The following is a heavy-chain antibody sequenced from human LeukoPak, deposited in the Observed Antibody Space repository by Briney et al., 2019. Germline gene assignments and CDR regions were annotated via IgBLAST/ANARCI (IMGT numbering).Heavy chain of an antibody. D-gene: IGHD5-24*01. J-gene: IGHJ4*02. CDR1: GGSISSSSYY. V-gene: IGHV4-39*07. Sequence: SETLSLTCTVSGGSISSSSYYWGWIRQPPGKGLEWIGSIYYSGSAYYNPPPKMRVTISVGTSKNQFSLKLSSVTAADTAVYYCARDRLEIPSSGGGYYFDYWGQGTLVTVSS. CDR3: ARDRLEIPSSGGGYYFDY. CDR2: IYYSGSA.